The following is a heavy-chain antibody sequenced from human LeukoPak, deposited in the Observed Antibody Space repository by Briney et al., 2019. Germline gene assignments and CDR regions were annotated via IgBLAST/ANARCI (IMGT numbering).Heavy chain of an antibody. Sequence: SEILSLTCTVSGGSISSYYWSWFRQPAGKGLEWIGRIYTSGSTDYNPSLTSRVTVSLDTSKNQFSLKLSSMTAADTAVYYCARSMVRGLKRGYFDFWGQGALVAVSS. V-gene: IGHV4-4*07. CDR3: ARSMVRGLKRGYFDF. D-gene: IGHD3-10*01. CDR2: IYTSGST. J-gene: IGHJ4*02. CDR1: GGSISSYY.